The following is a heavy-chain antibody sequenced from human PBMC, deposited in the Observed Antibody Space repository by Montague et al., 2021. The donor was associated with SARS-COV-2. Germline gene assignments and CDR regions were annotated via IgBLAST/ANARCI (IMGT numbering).Heavy chain of an antibody. CDR2: IYYSGST. Sequence: SETLSLTCTVSGGSIGSNFWSWIRQPPGKGLEWIGYIYYSGSTXXXPSXTRRVTISVYTSKKQFSLQLSSVTAADTAVSYCARTRGYDPLFDFWGQGTLVTVSS. J-gene: IGHJ4*02. V-gene: IGHV4-59*01. CDR3: ARTRGYDPLFDF. CDR1: GGSIGSNF. D-gene: IGHD5-12*01.